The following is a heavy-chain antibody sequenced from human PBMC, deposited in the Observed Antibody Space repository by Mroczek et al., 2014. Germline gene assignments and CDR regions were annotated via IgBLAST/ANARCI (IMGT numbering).Heavy chain of an antibody. CDR1: GGSFSGYY. CDR2: INHSGST. CDR3: ARKGKPYYYYGMDV. Sequence: QVQLQQSGAGLLKPSETLSLTCAVYGGSFSGYYWSWIRQPPGKGLEWIGEINHSGSTNYNPSLKSRVTISVDTSKNQFSLKLSSVTAADTAVYYCARKGKPYYYYGMDVWGQGTTVTVSS. V-gene: IGHV4-34*01. J-gene: IGHJ6*02.